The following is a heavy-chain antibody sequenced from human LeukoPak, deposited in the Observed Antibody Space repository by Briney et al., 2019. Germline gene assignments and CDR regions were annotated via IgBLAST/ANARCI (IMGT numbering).Heavy chain of an antibody. CDR2: LNPNTGDT. V-gene: IGHV1-2*02. CDR1: GYTFTGHY. J-gene: IGHJ4*02. D-gene: IGHD3-9*01. CDR3: ARIGLNTTGYYRLDY. Sequence: ASVKVSCKASGYTFTGHYLHWVREAPGQGLEWMGWLNPNTGDTLYIQKFQGRVTMTGDTSISTAYMELSRLMSDDTAVYYCARIGLNTTGYYRLDYWGQGTLVTVSS.